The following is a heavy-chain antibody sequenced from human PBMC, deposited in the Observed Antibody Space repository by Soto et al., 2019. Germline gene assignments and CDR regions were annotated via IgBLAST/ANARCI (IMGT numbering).Heavy chain of an antibody. D-gene: IGHD2-2*01. V-gene: IGHV4-59*08. J-gene: IGHJ3*02. CDR1: GGSISSYY. CDR2: IYYSGST. CDR3: ARHPSGGYCSSTSCQRSDAFDI. Sequence: SETLSLTCTVSGGSISSYYWSWIRQPPGKGLEWIGYIYYSGSTNYNPSLKSRVTISVDTSKNQFSLKLSSVTAADTAVYYCARHPSGGYCSSTSCQRSDAFDIWGQGTMVTVSS.